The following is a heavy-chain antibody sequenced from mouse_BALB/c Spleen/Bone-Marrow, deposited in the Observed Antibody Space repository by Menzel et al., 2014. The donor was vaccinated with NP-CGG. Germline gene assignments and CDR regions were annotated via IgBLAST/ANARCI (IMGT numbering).Heavy chain of an antibody. Sequence: QVQLQQSGAELAKPGASLKMSCTVSGYTFTNYCMHWVQQRPGQGLEWIGYINHSTGYTEYNQRFKDKATLTADKSSSTVYMQLSRVKYDDIAVYYCAGIYYYGLVYWGQGTTLTVSS. V-gene: IGHV1-7*01. CDR3: AGIYYYGLVY. CDR2: INHSTGYT. D-gene: IGHD1-1*01. CDR1: GYTFTNYC. J-gene: IGHJ2*01.